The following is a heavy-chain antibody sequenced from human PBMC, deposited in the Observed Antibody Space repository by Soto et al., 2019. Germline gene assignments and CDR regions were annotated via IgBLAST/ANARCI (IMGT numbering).Heavy chain of an antibody. V-gene: IGHV4-59*01. CDR3: ARSLTIFGVANYYYYGMDV. Sequence: ETLSLTCTVSGGSISSYYWSWIRQPPGKGLEWIGYIYYSGSTNYNPSLKSRVTISVDTSKNQFSLKLSSVTAADTAVYYCARSLTIFGVANYYYYGMDVWGQGTTVTVSS. D-gene: IGHD3-3*01. J-gene: IGHJ6*02. CDR2: IYYSGST. CDR1: GGSISSYY.